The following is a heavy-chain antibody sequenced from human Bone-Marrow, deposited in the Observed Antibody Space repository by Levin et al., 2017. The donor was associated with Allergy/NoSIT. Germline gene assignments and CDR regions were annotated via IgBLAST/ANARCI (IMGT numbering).Heavy chain of an antibody. V-gene: IGHV3-30*18. CDR1: GFTFSSYG. D-gene: IGHD3-10*01. CDR3: AKDPGTPGGITMVRGVIIKPAWGWYYYGMDV. Sequence: GGSLRLSCAASGFTFSSYGMHWVRQAPGKGLEWVAVISYDGSNKYYADSVKGRFTISRDNSKNTLYLQMNSLRAEDTAVYYCAKDPGTPGGITMVRGVIIKPAWGWYYYGMDVWGQGTTVTVSS. J-gene: IGHJ6*02. CDR2: ISYDGSNK.